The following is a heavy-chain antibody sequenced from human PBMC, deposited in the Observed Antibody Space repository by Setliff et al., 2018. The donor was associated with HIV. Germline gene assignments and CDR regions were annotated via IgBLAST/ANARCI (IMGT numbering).Heavy chain of an antibody. J-gene: IGHJ4*02. Sequence: PSETLSLTCTVYGESFSGYYWTWIRRSPGKGLEWIGEINHSGSTKHNPSLKSRVTISIDTSENQFSLKVTSATAADTAVYYCARGSIGLGSYRNAYYFDFWGQGVLVTVSS. CDR1: GESFSGYY. V-gene: IGHV4-34*01. CDR2: INHSGST. D-gene: IGHD1-26*01. CDR3: ARGSIGLGSYRNAYYFDF.